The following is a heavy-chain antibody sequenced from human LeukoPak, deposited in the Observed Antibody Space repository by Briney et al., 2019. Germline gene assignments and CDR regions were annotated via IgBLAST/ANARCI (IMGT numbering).Heavy chain of an antibody. CDR3: ARGPSRLAVTTPE. J-gene: IGHJ4*02. CDR2: ISWNSGSI. Sequence: HPGRSLRLSCAASGFTFDDYAMHWVRQAPGKGLEWVSGISWNSGSIGYADSVKGRFTISRDNSKNTLYLQMNSLRAEDTAVYYCARGPSRLAVTTPEWGQGTLVTVSS. CDR1: GFTFDDYA. V-gene: IGHV3-9*01. D-gene: IGHD4-11*01.